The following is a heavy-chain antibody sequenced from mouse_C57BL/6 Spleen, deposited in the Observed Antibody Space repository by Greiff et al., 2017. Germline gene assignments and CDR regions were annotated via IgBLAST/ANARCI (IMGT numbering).Heavy chain of an antibody. CDR1: GFTFSSYG. J-gene: IGHJ4*01. CDR2: ISSGGSYT. D-gene: IGHD2-4*01. Sequence: EVHVVESGGDLVKPGGSLKLSCAASGFTFSSYGMSWVRQTPDKRLEWVATISSGGSYTYYPDSVKGRFTISRDNAKNTLYLQMSSLKSEDTAMYYCARSTMITTRDYYYAMDYWGQGTSVTVSS. CDR3: ARSTMITTRDYYYAMDY. V-gene: IGHV5-6*01.